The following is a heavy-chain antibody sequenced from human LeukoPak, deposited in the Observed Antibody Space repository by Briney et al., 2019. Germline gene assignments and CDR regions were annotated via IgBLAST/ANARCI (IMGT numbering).Heavy chain of an antibody. D-gene: IGHD3-22*01. J-gene: IGHJ1*01. CDR2: IRWNSGSI. V-gene: IGHV3-9*01. CDR1: GFTFDDYA. Sequence: PGRSLRLSCAASGFTFDDYAMHWVRQAPGKGLEWVSGIRWNSGSIGYADSVKGRFTISRDNAKNSLYLQMNSLRAEDTALYYCAKDMSSGFPEYFQHWGQGTLVSVSS. CDR3: AKDMSSGFPEYFQH.